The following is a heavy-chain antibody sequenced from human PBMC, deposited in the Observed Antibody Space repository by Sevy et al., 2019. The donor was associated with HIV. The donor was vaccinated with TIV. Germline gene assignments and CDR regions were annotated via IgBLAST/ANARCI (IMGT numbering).Heavy chain of an antibody. CDR2: IYYSGST. CDR1: GGSISSYY. J-gene: IGHJ4*02. CDR3: AREARRPTYYFDY. V-gene: IGHV4-59*13. Sequence: SETLSLTCTVSGGSISSYYWSWIRQPPGKGLGWIGYIYYSGSTNDNPSLKSPVTISVDTSKNQFSLQLSSVTAADTAVYYCAREARRPTYYFDYWGQGTLVTVSS.